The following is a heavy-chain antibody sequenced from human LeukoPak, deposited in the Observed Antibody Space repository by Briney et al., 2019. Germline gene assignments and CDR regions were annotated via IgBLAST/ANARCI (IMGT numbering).Heavy chain of an antibody. V-gene: IGHV4-30-2*01. Sequence: SQTLSLTCTVSGGSISSGGYSWSWIRQHPGKGLEWIGYIYHSGSTYYNPSLKSRVTISVDRSKNQFSLKLSSVTAADTAVYYCAREVITMIENWFDPWGQGTLVTVSS. D-gene: IGHD3-22*01. CDR3: AREVITMIENWFDP. J-gene: IGHJ5*02. CDR1: GGSISSGGYS. CDR2: IYHSGST.